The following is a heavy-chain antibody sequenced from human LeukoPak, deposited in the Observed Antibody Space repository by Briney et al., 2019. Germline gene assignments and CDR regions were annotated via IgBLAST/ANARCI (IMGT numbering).Heavy chain of an antibody. V-gene: IGHV1-18*01. CDR2: ISDYNGNT. Sequence: ASVKVSCKASGYTFTSYGISWVRQAPGQGLEWMGWISDYNGNTNYAQKLQGRVTMTTDTSTSTAYMGLRSLRSDDTAVYYCARSGSYYYDPGYYYYYGMDVWGQGTTVTVSS. CDR3: ARSGSYYYDPGYYYYYGMDV. D-gene: IGHD1-26*01. CDR1: GYTFTSYG. J-gene: IGHJ6*02.